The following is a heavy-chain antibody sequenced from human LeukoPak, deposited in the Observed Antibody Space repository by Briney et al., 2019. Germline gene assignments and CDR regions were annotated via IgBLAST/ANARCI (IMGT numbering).Heavy chain of an antibody. V-gene: IGHV1-2*02. CDR2: INPNSGGT. CDR1: GGTFSSYA. J-gene: IGHJ6*03. Sequence: ASVKVSCKASGGTFSSYAISWVRQAPGQGLEWMGWINPNSGGTNYAQKFQGRVTMTRDTSISTAYMELSRLRSDDTAVYYCAEQPTGYYYYYYMDVWGKGTTVTVSS. D-gene: IGHD6-13*01. CDR3: AEQPTGYYYYYYMDV.